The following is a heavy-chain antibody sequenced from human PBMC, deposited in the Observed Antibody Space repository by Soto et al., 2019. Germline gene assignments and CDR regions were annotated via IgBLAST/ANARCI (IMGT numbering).Heavy chain of an antibody. D-gene: IGHD5-12*01. CDR3: ARAGYSGYHGPYYYGMDV. V-gene: IGHV1-69*12. CDR2: IIPIFGTA. CDR1: GGTFSSYA. Sequence: QVQLVQSVAEVKKPGSSVKVSCKASGGTFSSYAISWVRQAPGQGLEWMGGIIPIFGTANYAQKFQGRVTITADESTSTAYMELSSLRSEDTAVYYCARAGYSGYHGPYYYGMDVWGQGTTVTVSS. J-gene: IGHJ6*02.